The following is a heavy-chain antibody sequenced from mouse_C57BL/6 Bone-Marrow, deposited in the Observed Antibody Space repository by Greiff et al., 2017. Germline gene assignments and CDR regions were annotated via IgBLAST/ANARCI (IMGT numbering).Heavy chain of an antibody. J-gene: IGHJ4*01. CDR1: GYTFTSYG. V-gene: IGHV1-81*01. Sequence: VKLQQSGAELARPGASVKLSCKASGYTFTSYGISWVKQRTGQGLEWIGEIYPRSGNTYYNEKFKGKATLTADKSSSTAYMQLSSLTSEDSAVYYCERIPSYRDGDYAMDYWGPGTSVAVSS. CDR3: ERIPSYRDGDYAMDY. D-gene: IGHD2-13*01. CDR2: IYPRSGNT.